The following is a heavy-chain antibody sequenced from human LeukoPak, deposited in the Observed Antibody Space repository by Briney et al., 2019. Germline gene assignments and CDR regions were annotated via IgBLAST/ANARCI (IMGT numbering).Heavy chain of an antibody. CDR3: AREEVVVTAQQARKHYYYYGMDV. J-gene: IGHJ6*02. CDR1: GFTFSSYW. Sequence: PGGSLRLSCAASGFTFSSYWMHWVRRAPGKGLVWVSRINSDGSSTSYADSVKGRFTISRDNAKNTLYLQMNSLRAEDTAAYYCAREEVVVTAQQARKHYYYYGMDVWGQGTTVTVSS. CDR2: INSDGSST. D-gene: IGHD2-21*02. V-gene: IGHV3-74*01.